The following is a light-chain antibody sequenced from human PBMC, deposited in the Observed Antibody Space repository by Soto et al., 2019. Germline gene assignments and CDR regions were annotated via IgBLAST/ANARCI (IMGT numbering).Light chain of an antibody. CDR1: QSISSY. CDR3: QQSYSTRRT. CDR2: AAS. Sequence: DIQMTQSPSSLSASVGDRVTITCRASQSISSYLNWYQQKPGKAPKLLIYAASSLQSGVPSRFSGSGSWTDFTLTISSLQPEDFATYYCQQSYSTRRTFGQGTKLEIK. J-gene: IGKJ2*01. V-gene: IGKV1-39*01.